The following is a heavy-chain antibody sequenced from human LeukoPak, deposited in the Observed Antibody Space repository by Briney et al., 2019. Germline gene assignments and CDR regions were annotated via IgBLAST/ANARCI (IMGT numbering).Heavy chain of an antibody. J-gene: IGHJ4*02. D-gene: IGHD4/OR15-4a*01. CDR1: GFTFSSYA. V-gene: IGHV3-48*04. CDR2: ISSSGSTI. CDR3: ARRAGAYSHPYDY. Sequence: GGSLRLSCAASGFTFSSYAMSWVRRAPGKGLEWVSYISSSGSTIYYADSVKGRFTISRDNSKNSLYLQMNSLRAEDTALYYCARRAGAYSHPYDYWGQGTLVTVSS.